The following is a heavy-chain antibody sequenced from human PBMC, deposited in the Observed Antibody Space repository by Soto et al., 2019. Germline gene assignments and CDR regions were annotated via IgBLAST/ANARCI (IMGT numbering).Heavy chain of an antibody. CDR3: ATKRLRGGALYFEV. D-gene: IGHD3-16*01. CDR2: VLPITSST. J-gene: IGHJ4*01. Sequence: QVQLVQAGAEVRKPGSSVRVSCTTSATRFSIFSLNWVRQAPGQGLEWMGGVLPITSSTDYAKKFQGRMTTTADGSSSTCYMELSSLRSDDMAICCCATKRLRGGALYFEVGGHGSLITVSS. CDR1: ATRFSIFS. V-gene: IGHV1-69*01.